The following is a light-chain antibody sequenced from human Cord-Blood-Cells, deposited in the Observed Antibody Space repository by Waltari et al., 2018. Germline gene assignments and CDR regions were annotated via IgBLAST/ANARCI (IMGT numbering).Light chain of an antibody. Sequence: EIVLTQSPATLSLSPGARAPLSCRASQSVSSYLAWYQQKPGQAPRLLIYDASNRATGIPARFSGSGSGTDFTLTISSLEPEDFAVYYCQQRSNWPFTFGGGTKVEIK. CDR2: DAS. CDR3: QQRSNWPFT. V-gene: IGKV3-11*01. J-gene: IGKJ4*01. CDR1: QSVSSY.